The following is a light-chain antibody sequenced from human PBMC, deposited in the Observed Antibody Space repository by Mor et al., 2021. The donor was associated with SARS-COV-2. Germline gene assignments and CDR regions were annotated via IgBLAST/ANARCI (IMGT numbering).Light chain of an antibody. CDR1: QGISSY. V-gene: IGKV1-9*01. Sequence: SQGISSYLAWYQQKPGKAPKLLISAASTLQSGVPSRFSGSGSGTEFTLTISSLQPEDFATYYCQQLNSYPITFGQGSRLEIK. J-gene: IGKJ5*01. CDR3: QQLNSYPIT. CDR2: AAS.